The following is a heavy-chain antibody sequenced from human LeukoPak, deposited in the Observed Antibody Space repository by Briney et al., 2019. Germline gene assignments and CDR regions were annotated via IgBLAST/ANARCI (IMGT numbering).Heavy chain of an antibody. CDR1: GYTFTSYD. D-gene: IGHD3-22*01. J-gene: IGHJ6*03. V-gene: IGHV1-8*01. CDR3: ARGSMIPAWLYYYYMDV. Sequence: ASVKVSCKASGYTFTSYDINWVRQATGQGLEWMGWMNPNSGNTGYAQKFQGRVTMTRNTSIGTAYMELSSLRSEDTAVYYCARGSMIPAWLYYYYMDVWGKGTTVTVSS. CDR2: MNPNSGNT.